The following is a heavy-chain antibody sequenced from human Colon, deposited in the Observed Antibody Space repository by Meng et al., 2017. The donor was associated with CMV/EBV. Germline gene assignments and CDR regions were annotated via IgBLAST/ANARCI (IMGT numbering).Heavy chain of an antibody. Sequence: ASVKVSCKTSGYTFTRYGVSWVRQVPGQGLEWMGWITANNGNTNYAQKFQGRVTMTTDTSTNTAYMELRSLRSDDTAVYYCARAFFTMFRGLIIPYGMDVWGQGTTVTVSS. CDR2: ITANNGNT. J-gene: IGHJ6*02. D-gene: IGHD3-10*01. CDR3: ARAFFTMFRGLIIPYGMDV. CDR1: GYTFTRYG. V-gene: IGHV1-18*01.